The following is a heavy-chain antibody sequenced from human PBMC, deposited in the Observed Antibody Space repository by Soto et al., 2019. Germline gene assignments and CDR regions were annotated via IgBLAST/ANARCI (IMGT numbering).Heavy chain of an antibody. D-gene: IGHD3-22*01. CDR3: VRGGAGDSSGYYYYYYGMDV. CDR1: GYTFTSYG. Sequence: QVQLVQSGAEVKKPGASVKVSCKASGYTFTSYGISWVRQAPGQGLEWMGWISAYNGNTNYAQKLQGRVTMTTDTSTSTADMELRSLRSDDTAVYYCVRGGAGDSSGYYYYYYGMDVWGQGTTVTVSS. J-gene: IGHJ6*02. V-gene: IGHV1-18*01. CDR2: ISAYNGNT.